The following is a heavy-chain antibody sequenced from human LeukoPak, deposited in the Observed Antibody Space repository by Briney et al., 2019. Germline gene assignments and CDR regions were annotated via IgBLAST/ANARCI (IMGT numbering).Heavy chain of an antibody. Sequence: GGSLRLSCAASGFTFSSYSMNWVRQAPGKGLEWVAVISYDGSNKYYADSVKGRFTISRDNSKNTLYLQMNSLRAEDTAVYYCAREAVVVVAFDYWGQGTLVTVSS. CDR2: ISYDGSNK. CDR3: AREAVVVVAFDY. D-gene: IGHD2-15*01. V-gene: IGHV3-30*03. J-gene: IGHJ4*02. CDR1: GFTFSSYS.